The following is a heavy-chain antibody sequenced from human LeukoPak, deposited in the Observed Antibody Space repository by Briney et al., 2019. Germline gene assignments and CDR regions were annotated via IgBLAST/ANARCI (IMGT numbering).Heavy chain of an antibody. D-gene: IGHD6-13*01. Sequence: GGSLRLSCAASGFTFSPYWMHWLRQPPGKGLEWVSRITGYGGETTYADSVKGRFTISRDNAKNTLYLQMDSLRAEDTAVYYCGRGSYSYTWYGPDYWGQGTLVTVSS. CDR1: GFTFSPYW. CDR3: GRGSYSYTWYGPDY. CDR2: ITGYGGET. J-gene: IGHJ4*02. V-gene: IGHV3-74*01.